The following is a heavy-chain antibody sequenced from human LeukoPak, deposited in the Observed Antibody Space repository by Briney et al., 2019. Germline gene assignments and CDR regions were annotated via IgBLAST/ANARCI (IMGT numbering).Heavy chain of an antibody. CDR2: IYPGDSDT. V-gene: IGHV5-51*01. J-gene: IGHJ3*02. CDR3: ARPHLTIFGANDAFDI. CDR1: GYSFTSYW. D-gene: IGHD3-3*01. Sequence: GESLKISCKGSGYSFTSYWIGWVRQIPGEGLEWMGIIYPGDSDTRYSPSFQGQVTISADKSISTAYLQWSSLKASDTAMYYCARPHLTIFGANDAFDIWAKGQWSPSLQ.